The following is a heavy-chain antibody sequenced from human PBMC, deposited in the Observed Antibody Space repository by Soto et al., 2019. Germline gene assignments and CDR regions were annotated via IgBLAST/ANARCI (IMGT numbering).Heavy chain of an antibody. V-gene: IGHV4-31*03. CDR1: GGSISGGGYY. CDR3: ARHSASWQWFDY. Sequence: QVQLQESGPGLVKPSQTLSLTCSVSGGSISGGGYYWSWIRQHPEKGLEWIGSIYYSGSTNYNPSLKSRVIISVDTSSNRFSLDLRSVTAADTAIYYCARHSASWQWFDYWGQGTLVTVSS. CDR2: IYYSGST. J-gene: IGHJ5*01. D-gene: IGHD1-26*01.